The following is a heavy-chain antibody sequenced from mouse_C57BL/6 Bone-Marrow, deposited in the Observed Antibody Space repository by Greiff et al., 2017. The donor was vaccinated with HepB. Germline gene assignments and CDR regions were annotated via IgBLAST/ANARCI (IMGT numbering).Heavy chain of an antibody. CDR1: GYTFTSYW. V-gene: IGHV1-55*01. D-gene: IGHD1-1*01. CDR2: IYPGSGST. CDR3: AAVLRSYWYFDV. Sequence: VQLQQPGAELVKPGASVKMSCKASGYTFTSYWITWVKQRPGQGLEWIGDIYPGSGSTNYNDKFKSKATLTVDTSSSTAYMQLSSLTSEDSAVYYCAAVLRSYWYFDVWGTGTTVTVSS. J-gene: IGHJ1*03.